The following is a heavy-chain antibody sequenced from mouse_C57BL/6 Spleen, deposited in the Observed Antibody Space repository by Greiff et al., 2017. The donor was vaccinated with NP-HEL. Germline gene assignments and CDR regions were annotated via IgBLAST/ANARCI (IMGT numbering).Heavy chain of an antibody. V-gene: IGHV1-55*01. Sequence: QVQLQQPGAELVKPGASVKMSCKASGYTFTSYWITWVKQRPGQGLEWIGDIYPGSGSTNYNEKFKSKATLTVDTSSSTAYMQLSSLTSEDSAVYYCARVRVLRYPAWFAYWGQGTLVTVAA. CDR2: IYPGSGST. D-gene: IGHD1-1*01. CDR3: ARVRVLRYPAWFAY. J-gene: IGHJ3*01. CDR1: GYTFTSYW.